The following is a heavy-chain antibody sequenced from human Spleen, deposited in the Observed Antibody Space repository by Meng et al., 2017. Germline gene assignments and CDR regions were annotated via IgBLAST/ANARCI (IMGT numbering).Heavy chain of an antibody. CDR2: INHSGNT. V-gene: IGHV4-34*01. CDR3: ARGRQVVYYYYGMDV. D-gene: IGHD2-15*01. CDR1: GGSFSGYY. J-gene: IGHJ6*02. Sequence: SETLSLTCGVYGGSFSGYYWSWIRQPPGKGLEWIGEINHSGNTNYNPSLESRVTISVDTSNNQFSLKLTSVTAADTAVYYCARGRQVVYYYYGMDVWGQGTTVTVSS.